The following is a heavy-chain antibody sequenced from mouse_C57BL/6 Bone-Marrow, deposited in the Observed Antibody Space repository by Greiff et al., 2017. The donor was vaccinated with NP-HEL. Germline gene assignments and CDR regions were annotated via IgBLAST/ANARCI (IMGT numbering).Heavy chain of an antibody. V-gene: IGHV5-12*01. CDR1: GFTFSDYY. Sequence: EVKVEESGGGLVQPGGSLKLSCAASGFTFSDYYMYWVRQTPEKRLEWVAYISNGGGSTYYPDTVKGRFTISRDNAKNTLYLQMSRLKSEDTAMYYCARQDYYGRAMDYWGQGTSVTVSS. D-gene: IGHD1-1*01. CDR3: ARQDYYGRAMDY. CDR2: ISNGGGST. J-gene: IGHJ4*01.